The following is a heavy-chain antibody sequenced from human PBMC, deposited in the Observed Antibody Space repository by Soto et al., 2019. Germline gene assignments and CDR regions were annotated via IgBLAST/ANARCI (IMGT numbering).Heavy chain of an antibody. CDR2: ISSSSSYI. CDR1: GFTFSSYS. D-gene: IGHD2-2*01. J-gene: IGHJ4*02. V-gene: IGHV3-21*01. Sequence: EVQLVESGGGLVKPGGSLRLSCAASGFTFSSYSMNWVRQAPGKGLEWVSSISSSSSYIYYADSVKGRFTISRDNAKNSLYLQMNSLRAEDTAVYYCARGLYCSSTSCYGGFDYWGQGTLVTVSS. CDR3: ARGLYCSSTSCYGGFDY.